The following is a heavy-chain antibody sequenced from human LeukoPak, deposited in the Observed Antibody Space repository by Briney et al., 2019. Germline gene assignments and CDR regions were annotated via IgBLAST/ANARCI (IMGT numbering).Heavy chain of an antibody. CDR1: GGSISSSSYY. J-gene: IGHJ6*03. Sequence: SETLSLTCTVSGGSISSSSYYWAWIRQPPGKELKWIGSIFYSGSTYYNPSLKSRVTISVDTSKNQFSLKLSSVTAADTAVYYCAREKWYYYYYYMDVWGQGTLVTVSS. V-gene: IGHV4-39*07. CDR2: IFYSGST. CDR3: AREKWYYYYYYMDV. D-gene: IGHD2-8*01.